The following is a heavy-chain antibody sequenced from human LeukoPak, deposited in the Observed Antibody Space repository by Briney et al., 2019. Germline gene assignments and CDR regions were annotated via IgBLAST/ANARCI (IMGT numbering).Heavy chain of an antibody. CDR3: ARARWLQLKGFFDY. V-gene: IGHV3-48*04. D-gene: IGHD5-24*01. CDR2: ISSSSSTI. Sequence: GGSLRLSCAASGFTFSSYWMTWVRQAPGKGLEWVSYISSSSSTIYYADSVKGRFTISRDNAKNSLYLQMNSLRAEDTAVYYCARARWLQLKGFFDYWGQGTLVTVSS. CDR1: GFTFSSYW. J-gene: IGHJ4*02.